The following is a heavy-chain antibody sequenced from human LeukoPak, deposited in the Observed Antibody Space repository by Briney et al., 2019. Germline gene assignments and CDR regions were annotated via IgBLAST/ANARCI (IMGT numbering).Heavy chain of an antibody. CDR3: TTRRQDGW. J-gene: IGHJ4*02. Sequence: GGSLRLSCAASGFTFSSYEMNWVRQAPGKGLEWVGRIKSKIDGGTIDYAAPVKGRFTISRDDSRNTLYLQMNSLKTKDTAVYYCTTRRQDGWWGQGTLVTVSS. V-gene: IGHV3-15*01. CDR2: IKSKIDGGTI. D-gene: IGHD2-15*01. CDR1: GFTFSSYE.